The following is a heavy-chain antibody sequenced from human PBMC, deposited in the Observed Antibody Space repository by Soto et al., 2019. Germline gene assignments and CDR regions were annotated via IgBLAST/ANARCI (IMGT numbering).Heavy chain of an antibody. Sequence: ASVKVSCKASGYTFTSYDINCVRQATGQGLEWMGWMNPNSGNTGYAQKFQGRVTMARNTSISTAYMELSSLRSEDTAVYYCAREYCSSTSCFYNAFDIWGQGTMVTVSS. D-gene: IGHD2-2*01. CDR1: GYTFTSYD. CDR2: MNPNSGNT. V-gene: IGHV1-8*01. CDR3: AREYCSSTSCFYNAFDI. J-gene: IGHJ3*02.